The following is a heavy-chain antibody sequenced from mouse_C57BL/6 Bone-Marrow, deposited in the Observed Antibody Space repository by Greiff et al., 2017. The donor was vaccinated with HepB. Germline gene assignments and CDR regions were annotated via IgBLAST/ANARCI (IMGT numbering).Heavy chain of an antibody. Sequence: VQLQQPGAELVKPGASVKLSCKASGYTFTSYWMHWVKQRPGQGLEWIGMIHPNSGSTNYNEKFKSKATLTVDKSSSTAYMQLSSLTSEDSAVYYCAREGVYYYGSTGFLDYWGQGTTLTVSS. J-gene: IGHJ2*01. V-gene: IGHV1-64*01. CDR2: IHPNSGST. D-gene: IGHD1-1*01. CDR3: AREGVYYYGSTGFLDY. CDR1: GYTFTSYW.